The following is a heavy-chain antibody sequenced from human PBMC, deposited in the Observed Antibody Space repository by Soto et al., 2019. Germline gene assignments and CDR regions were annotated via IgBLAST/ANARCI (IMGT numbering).Heavy chain of an antibody. D-gene: IGHD4-17*01. J-gene: IGHJ4*02. Sequence: PGGSLRLSCAASGFTFRNAWRSWVRQAPGKGLEWVGRIKSKSDGGAIDYAAPVKGRFILSRDDSKNMLYLQMNSLKTEDTAVYYCTVYGGKGAFDSWGQGTLVTVSS. V-gene: IGHV3-15*01. CDR2: IKSKSDGGAI. CDR3: TVYGGKGAFDS. CDR1: GFTFRNAW.